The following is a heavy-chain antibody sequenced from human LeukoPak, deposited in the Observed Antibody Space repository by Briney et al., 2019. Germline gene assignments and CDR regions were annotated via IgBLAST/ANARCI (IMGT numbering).Heavy chain of an antibody. CDR3: AKHGVAVAGNGIDAFDI. J-gene: IGHJ3*02. D-gene: IGHD6-19*01. V-gene: IGHV3-43D*03. Sequence: GGSLRLSCAASGFTFDDYAMHWVRQAPGKGLEWVSLISWDGGSTYYADSVKGRFTISRDNSKNSLYLQMNSLRAEDTALYYCAKHGVAVAGNGIDAFDIWGQGTMVTVSS. CDR1: GFTFDDYA. CDR2: ISWDGGST.